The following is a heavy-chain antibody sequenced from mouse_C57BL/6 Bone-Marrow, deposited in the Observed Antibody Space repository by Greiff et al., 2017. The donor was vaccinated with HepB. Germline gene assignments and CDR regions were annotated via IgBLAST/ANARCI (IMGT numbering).Heavy chain of an antibody. J-gene: IGHJ3*01. CDR1: GFTFSDYG. D-gene: IGHD1-1*01. CDR3: ARTHYGSITWFAY. CDR2: ISSGSSTI. Sequence: EVHLVESGGGLVKPGGSLKLSCAASGFTFSDYGMHWVRQAPEKGLEWVAYISSGSSTIYYADTVKGRFTISRDNAKNTLFLQMTSLRSEDTAMYYCARTHYGSITWFAYWGQGTLVTVSA. V-gene: IGHV5-17*01.